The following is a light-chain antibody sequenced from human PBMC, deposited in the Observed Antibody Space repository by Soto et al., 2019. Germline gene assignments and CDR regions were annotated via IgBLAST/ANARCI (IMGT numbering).Light chain of an antibody. CDR2: EVS. CDR3: SSYTSSSTLS. V-gene: IGLV2-14*01. J-gene: IGLJ1*01. CDR1: SSDVGGYNY. Sequence: QSVLTQPASVSGSPGQSITISCTGTSSDVGGYNYVSWYQQHPGKAPKLMIYEVSKRPSGVSNRFSGSKSGNTASLTISGLQAEDEADYYCSSYTSSSTLSFGTGTKLTVL.